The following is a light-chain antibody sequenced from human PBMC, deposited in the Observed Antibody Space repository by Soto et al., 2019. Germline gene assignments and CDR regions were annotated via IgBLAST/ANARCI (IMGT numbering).Light chain of an antibody. Sequence: VLTQSPGSVSLCRWEVGARCGRASQRVSSNYLAWYQQKPGQAPRLLISGASSRAAGIPDRFSGSGSETDFTLTISRLEPDDFAMYHCQQYGDSPPTFGQGTKVDIK. CDR2: GAS. V-gene: IGKV3-20*01. J-gene: IGKJ1*01. CDR1: QRVSSNY. CDR3: QQYGDSPPT.